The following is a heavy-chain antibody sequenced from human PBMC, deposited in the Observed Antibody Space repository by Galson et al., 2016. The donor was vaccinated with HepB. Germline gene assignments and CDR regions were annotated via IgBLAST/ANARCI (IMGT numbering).Heavy chain of an antibody. V-gene: IGHV3-74*01. Sequence: SLRLSCAASGMTFKTYCMHWVRQAPGKGLVWVSSIKGNGNIKNSSDSVRGRFNISRDNAKNTLYLQMNSLRVEDTAVYYCVREDGLERFDHWGQGTLVTVSS. J-gene: IGHJ5*02. CDR3: VREDGLERFDH. CDR2: IKGNGNIK. CDR1: GMTFKTYC. D-gene: IGHD1-1*01.